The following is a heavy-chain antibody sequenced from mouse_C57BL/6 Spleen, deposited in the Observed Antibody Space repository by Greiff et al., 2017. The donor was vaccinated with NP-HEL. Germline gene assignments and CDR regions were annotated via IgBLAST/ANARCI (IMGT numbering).Heavy chain of an antibody. J-gene: IGHJ2*01. CDR2: IDPETGGT. D-gene: IGHD1-1*01. CDR1: GYTFTDYE. V-gene: IGHV1-15*01. Sequence: QVQLKESGAELVRPGASVTLSCKASGYTFTDYEMHWVKQTPVHGLEWIGAIDPETGGTAYNQKFKGKAILTADKSSSTAYMELRSLTSEDSAVYYCTRRSITTVVYFDYWGQGTTLTVSS. CDR3: TRRSITTVVYFDY.